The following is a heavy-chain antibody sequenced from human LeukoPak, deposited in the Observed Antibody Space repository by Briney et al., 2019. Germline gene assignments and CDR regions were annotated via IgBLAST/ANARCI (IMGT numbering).Heavy chain of an antibody. Sequence: GRCLRPSCAPSGSTFRSDWMSWAHQAPGKGLEWVANIKKEGSQKFYVDSVKGRFTISRDDAKNSLYLQMNSLRAEDTAVYYCARDWNYYDNSGFYGEYWGQGTLVTVPS. V-gene: IGHV3-7*04. CDR1: GSTFRSDW. D-gene: IGHD3-22*01. CDR3: ARDWNYYDNSGFYGEY. CDR2: IKKEGSQK. J-gene: IGHJ4*02.